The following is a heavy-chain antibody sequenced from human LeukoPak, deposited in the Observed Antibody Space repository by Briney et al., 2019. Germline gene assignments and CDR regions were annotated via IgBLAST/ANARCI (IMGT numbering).Heavy chain of an antibody. Sequence: PSETLSLTCTVSGGSISSYYWTWVRQPPGAGLEWIGYIYYSGSTNYNPSLTSRVTISVDTSKNQFSLKLSSVTAADTAVYYCARWAYSTDWYQYFDKWGQGTLVTVSS. V-gene: IGHV4-59*08. D-gene: IGHD6-19*01. CDR3: ARWAYSTDWYQYFDK. J-gene: IGHJ4*02. CDR1: GGSISSYY. CDR2: IYYSGST.